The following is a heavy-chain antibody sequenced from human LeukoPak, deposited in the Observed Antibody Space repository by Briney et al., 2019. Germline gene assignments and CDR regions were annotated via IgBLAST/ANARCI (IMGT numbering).Heavy chain of an antibody. CDR3: AKDMWGDGYKFDS. J-gene: IGHJ4*02. CDR1: GFTFGTYG. CDR2: ISASGGST. Sequence: GGSPRLSCAASGFTFGTYGMSWVRQAPGKGLEWVSGISASGGSTFYADSVKGRFTVSRANSKNRLYLQMNNVRAEETALYYCAKDMWGDGYKFDSWGQGTPVTVSS. V-gene: IGHV3-23*01. D-gene: IGHD5-24*01.